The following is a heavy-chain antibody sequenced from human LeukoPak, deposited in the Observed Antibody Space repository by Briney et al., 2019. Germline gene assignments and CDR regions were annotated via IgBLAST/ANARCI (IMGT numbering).Heavy chain of an antibody. CDR3: ARNPFPASYGDGDY. CDR2: IYPGDSDT. J-gene: IGHJ4*02. CDR1: GYTFTSYW. D-gene: IGHD4-17*01. V-gene: IGHV5-51*01. Sequence: GESLKVSCQGSGYTFTSYWIGWVRQMPGQGLEWMGIIYPGDSDTRYSPSFQGQVTISADKSISTAYLQWSSLKAPDTAMYYCARNPFPASYGDGDYWGQRTLVTVSS.